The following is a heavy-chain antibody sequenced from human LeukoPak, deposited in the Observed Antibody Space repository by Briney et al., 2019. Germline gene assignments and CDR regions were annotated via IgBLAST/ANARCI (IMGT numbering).Heavy chain of an antibody. J-gene: IGHJ5*02. CDR2: INTNTGNP. D-gene: IGHD1-14*01. CDR1: GYTFTTYA. Sequence: ASVTVSCKASGYTFTTYAMNWVRQAPGQGLEWMGWINTNTGNPTYAQGFTGRFVFSLDTSVSTAYLQISSLKAEDTAVYYCASGTLLFDPWGQGTLVTVSS. V-gene: IGHV7-4-1*02. CDR3: ASGTLLFDP.